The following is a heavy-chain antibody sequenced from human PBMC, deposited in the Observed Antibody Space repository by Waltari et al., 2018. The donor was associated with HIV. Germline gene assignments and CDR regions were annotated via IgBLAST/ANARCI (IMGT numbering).Heavy chain of an antibody. V-gene: IGHV1-8*01. D-gene: IGHD4-17*01. Sequence: QVQLVQSGAEVKKPGASVKVSCKASGYTFTSYDINWVRQATGQGLEWMGWMNPNSGNTGYAQKFQGRVTMTRNTSISTAYMELSSLRSEDTAVYYCASHGDYGDYLTDYYYYGMDVWGQGTTVTVSS. CDR3: ASHGDYGDYLTDYYYYGMDV. CDR2: MNPNSGNT. CDR1: GYTFTSYD. J-gene: IGHJ6*02.